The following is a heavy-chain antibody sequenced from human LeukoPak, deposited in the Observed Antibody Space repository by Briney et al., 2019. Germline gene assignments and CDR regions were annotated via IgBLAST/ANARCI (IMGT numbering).Heavy chain of an antibody. CDR3: ARDSSGWSTAVDP. V-gene: IGHV4-61*02. D-gene: IGHD6-19*01. Sequence: SETLSLTCTVSGGSICSGSYYWSWIRQPAGKGLEWIGRIYTSGSTNYNPSLKSRVTISVDTSKNQFSLKLSSVTAADTAVYYCARDSSGWSTAVDPWGQGTLVTVSS. CDR1: GGSICSGSYY. J-gene: IGHJ5*02. CDR2: IYTSGST.